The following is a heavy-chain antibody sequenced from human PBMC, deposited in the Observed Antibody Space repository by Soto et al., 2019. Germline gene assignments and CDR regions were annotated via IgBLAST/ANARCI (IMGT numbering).Heavy chain of an antibody. J-gene: IGHJ3*02. CDR2: IIPIFGTA. CDR3: ARRAYGSGDDNIDAFDI. Sequence: ASVKVSCKASGGTFSSYAIGWVRQAPGQGLEWMGGIIPIFGTANYAQKFQGRVTITADESTSTAYMELSSLRSEDTAVYYCARRAYGSGDDNIDAFDIWGQGTMVTVSS. D-gene: IGHD3-10*01. V-gene: IGHV1-69*13. CDR1: GGTFSSYA.